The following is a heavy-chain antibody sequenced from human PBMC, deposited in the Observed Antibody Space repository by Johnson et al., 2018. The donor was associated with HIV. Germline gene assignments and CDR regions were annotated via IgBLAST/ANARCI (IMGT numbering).Heavy chain of an antibody. Sequence: QVQLVESGGGLVQPGRSLRLSCAASGFTFSSYAMHWVRQAPGKGLEWVAVISYDGSNKYYADSVKGRFTISRDNSKNTLYLQMNSLRAEDTAVYYCAGDDSSGWYGLGAFDFWGEGTMVTVSS. D-gene: IGHD6-19*01. V-gene: IGHV3-30*04. J-gene: IGHJ3*01. CDR1: GFTFSSYA. CDR2: ISYDGSNK. CDR3: AGDDSSGWYGLGAFDF.